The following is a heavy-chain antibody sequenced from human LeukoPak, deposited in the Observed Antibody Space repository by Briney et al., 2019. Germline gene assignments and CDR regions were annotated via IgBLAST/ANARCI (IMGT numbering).Heavy chain of an antibody. CDR2: LSYGGTNK. V-gene: IGHV3-30-3*01. J-gene: IGHJ3*01. Sequence: GGSLRLSCAASGFTFRNFAMNWVRQAPGKGLEWVAVLSYGGTNKYYADSVKGRFTISRDNSKNTMFLQMNSLRAEDTAVYHFARDRSGYASDAFDFWGQGTMVTVSS. CDR3: ARDRSGYASDAFDF. CDR1: GFTFRNFA. D-gene: IGHD3-3*01.